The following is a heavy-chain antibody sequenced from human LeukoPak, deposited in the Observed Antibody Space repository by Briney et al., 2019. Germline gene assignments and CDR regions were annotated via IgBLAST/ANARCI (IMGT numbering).Heavy chain of an antibody. D-gene: IGHD3-22*01. J-gene: IGHJ4*02. V-gene: IGHV3-53*01. CDR2: IYSGGST. Sequence: GGSLRLSCAASGFTVSSKYMSWVRQAPGKGLEWVSIIYSGGSTYYADSVKGRFTISRDNSKNTLYLQMNSLRAEDTAVYYCASRYYYDSSGYHNVDYWGQGTLVTVSS. CDR3: ASRYYYDSSGYHNVDY. CDR1: GFTVSSKY.